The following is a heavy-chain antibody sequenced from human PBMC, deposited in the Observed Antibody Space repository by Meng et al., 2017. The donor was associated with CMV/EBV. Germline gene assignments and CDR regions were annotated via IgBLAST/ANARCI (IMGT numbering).Heavy chain of an antibody. V-gene: IGHV1-18*01. D-gene: IGHD2-2*02. CDR3: ARVIPSSGYCSSTSCYTSWFDP. J-gene: IGHJ5*02. CDR2: ISASNGNT. CDR1: YG. Sequence: YGISWVRQAPGQGLAWMGWISASNGNTHYAQKLQGRVTMTTDTSTSTAYMELRSLRSDDTAVYYCARVIPSSGYCSSTSCYTSWFDPWGQGTLVTVSS.